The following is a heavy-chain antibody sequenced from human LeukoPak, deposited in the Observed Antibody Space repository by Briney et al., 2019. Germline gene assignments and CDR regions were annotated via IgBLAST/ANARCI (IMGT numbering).Heavy chain of an antibody. Sequence: SETLSLTCTVSAGSINNYYWCWIRQPPGKGLEWIGYIYYSGSTNYNPSLKSRVTISVDTSKKQVSLNLSSVTAADTAVYYCARVAARYVGMDVWGQGTTVTVSS. CDR2: IYYSGST. CDR1: AGSINNYY. CDR3: ARVAARYVGMDV. J-gene: IGHJ6*02. D-gene: IGHD6-6*01. V-gene: IGHV4-59*01.